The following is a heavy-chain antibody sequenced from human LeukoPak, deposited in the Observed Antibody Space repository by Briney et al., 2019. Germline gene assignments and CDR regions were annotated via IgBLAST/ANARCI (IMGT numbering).Heavy chain of an antibody. CDR2: FDPEDGET. Sequence: ASVKVSCKVSGYTLTELSMHWVRQAPGKGLEWMEGFDPEDGETIYAQKFQGRVTMTEDTSTDTAYMELSSLRSEDTAVYYCATVKCSSTSCLLTFDPWGQGTLVTVSS. CDR1: GYTLTELS. D-gene: IGHD2-2*01. J-gene: IGHJ5*02. CDR3: ATVKCSSTSCLLTFDP. V-gene: IGHV1-24*01.